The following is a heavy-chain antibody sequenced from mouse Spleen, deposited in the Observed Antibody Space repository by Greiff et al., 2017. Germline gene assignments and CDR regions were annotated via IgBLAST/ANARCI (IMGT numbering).Heavy chain of an antibody. Sequence: EVKLVESGGGLVKPGGSLKLSCAASGFTFSDYGMAWVRQAPGKGPEWVAFISNLAYSIYYADTVTGRFTISRENAKNTLYLEMSSLRSEDTAMYYCARPGSYYSYDGFAYWGQGTLVTVSA. CDR3: ARPGSYYSYDGFAY. J-gene: IGHJ3*01. CDR1: GFTFSDYG. CDR2: ISNLAYSI. D-gene: IGHD2-12*01. V-gene: IGHV5-15*01.